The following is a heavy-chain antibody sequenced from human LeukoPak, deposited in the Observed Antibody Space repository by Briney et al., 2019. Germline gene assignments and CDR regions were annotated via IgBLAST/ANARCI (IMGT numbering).Heavy chain of an antibody. CDR2: INPSGGST. CDR1: GYTFTSYY. V-gene: IGHV1-46*01. CDR3: AREGGPYYDSSGYYPPDY. D-gene: IGHD3-22*01. J-gene: IGHJ4*02. Sequence: ASVKVSCKASGYTFTSYYMHWVRQAPGQGLEGRGIINPSGGSTSYAQKFQGRVTMTRDTSTSTVYMELSSLRSEDTAVYYCAREGGPYYDSSGYYPPDYWGQGTLVTVSS.